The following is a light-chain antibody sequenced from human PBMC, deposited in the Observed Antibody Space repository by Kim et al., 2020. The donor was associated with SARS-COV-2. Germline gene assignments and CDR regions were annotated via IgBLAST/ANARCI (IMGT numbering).Light chain of an antibody. CDR2: EAS. CDR1: QSGGTS. CDR3: NQRSDWPLT. V-gene: IGKV3-11*01. Sequence: VLTQSPATMSLSPGERASLSGRGSQSGGTSLVWYQQKIGQAPRLLIYEASNRATDIPATFSGSGSGTDFTLTISSLESDDFSVYYCNQRSDWPLTFGGGTKVDIK. J-gene: IGKJ4*02.